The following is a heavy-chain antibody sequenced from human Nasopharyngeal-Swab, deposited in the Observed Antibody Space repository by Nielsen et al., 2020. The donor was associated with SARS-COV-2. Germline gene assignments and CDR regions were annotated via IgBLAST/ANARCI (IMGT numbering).Heavy chain of an antibody. Sequence: WIRQPPGKGLEWVSAISGSGDGTYYVDSVKGRFTISRDNSKNTEYPQMNGLRPEDTAVYYCARDIQWYSSSWYQPAGWFDPWGQGTLVTVSS. J-gene: IGHJ5*02. CDR2: ISGSGDGT. CDR3: ARDIQWYSSSWYQPAGWFDP. V-gene: IGHV3-23*01. D-gene: IGHD6-13*01.